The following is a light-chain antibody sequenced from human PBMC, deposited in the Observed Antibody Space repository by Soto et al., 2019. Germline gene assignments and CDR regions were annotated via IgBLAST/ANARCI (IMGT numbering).Light chain of an antibody. CDR1: QSVSSN. J-gene: IGKJ2*01. V-gene: IGKV3-15*01. CDR2: GAS. CDR3: QQYNNWPYT. Sequence: EIVMTQSPATLSVSPGERAALSCRASQSVSSNFAWYQQKPGQAPRLLIYGASTRATGIPARFSGSGSGTEFTLTISSLQSEDFAVYYCQQYNNWPYTFGQGTKLDI.